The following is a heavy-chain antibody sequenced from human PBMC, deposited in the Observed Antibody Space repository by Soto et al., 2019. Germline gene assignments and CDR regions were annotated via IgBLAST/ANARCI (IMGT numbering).Heavy chain of an antibody. V-gene: IGHV4-30-4*01. D-gene: IGHD3-10*01. CDR3: AREGLRGVMPFDN. Sequence: QVQLQESGPGLVKPSQTLSLTCSVSGGSIGSGDYYWSWIRQPPGKGLEWIGYIYSSGSTQYNPSLKNRITISVETTKNEFSLKLTSVTAADTAVYYCAREGLRGVMPFDNWGQGTLVTVAS. CDR2: IYSSGST. CDR1: GGSIGSGDYY. J-gene: IGHJ4*02.